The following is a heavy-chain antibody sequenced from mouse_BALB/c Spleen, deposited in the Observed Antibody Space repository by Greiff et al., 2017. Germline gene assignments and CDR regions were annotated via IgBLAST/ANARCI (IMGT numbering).Heavy chain of an antibody. V-gene: IGHV5-4*02. CDR1: GFTFSDYY. CDR3: ARGGYYVYYYAMDY. CDR2: ISDGGSYT. Sequence: EVKLVESGGGLVKPGGSLKLSCAASGFTFSDYYMYWVRQTPEKRLEWVATISDGGSYTYYPDSVKGRFTISRDNAKNNLYLQMSSLKSEDTAMYYCARGGYYVYYYAMDYWGQGTSVTVSS. D-gene: IGHD2-3*01. J-gene: IGHJ4*01.